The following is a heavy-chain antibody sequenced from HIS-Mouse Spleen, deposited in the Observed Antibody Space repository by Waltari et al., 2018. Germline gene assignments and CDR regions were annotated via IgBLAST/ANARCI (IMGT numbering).Heavy chain of an antibody. CDR1: GYSISSGYY. D-gene: IGHD6-13*01. CDR2: IYHSGST. V-gene: IGHV4-38-2*02. J-gene: IGHJ6*02. Sequence: QVQLQESGPGLVKPSETLSLTCTVSGYSISSGYYWGWIRQPPGKGLEWIGSIYHSGSTDYNPSLKSRVTISVDTAKNQFSLKLSSVTAADTAVYYCAGALEYSSSWYYYYYGMDVWGQGTMVTVSS. CDR3: AGALEYSSSWYYYYYGMDV.